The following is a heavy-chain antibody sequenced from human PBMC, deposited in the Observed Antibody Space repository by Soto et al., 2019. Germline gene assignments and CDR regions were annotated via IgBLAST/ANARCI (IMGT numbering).Heavy chain of an antibody. CDR1: GFTFSSYG. V-gene: IGHV3-30*18. CDR3: AKDLDNWNYHTPSPEYQV. Sequence: QVQLVESGGGVVQPGRSLRLSCAASGFTFSSYGMHWVRQAPGKGLEWVAVISYDGSNKYYADSVKGRFTISRDNSKNTLYLQMNSLRAEDTAVYYCAKDLDNWNYHTPSPEYQVWGQGTLVTVSS. D-gene: IGHD1-7*01. CDR2: ISYDGSNK. J-gene: IGHJ4*02.